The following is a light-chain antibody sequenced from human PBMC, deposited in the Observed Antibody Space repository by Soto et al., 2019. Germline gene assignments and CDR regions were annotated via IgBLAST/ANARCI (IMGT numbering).Light chain of an antibody. CDR3: CSYAGSYTYV. V-gene: IGLV2-11*01. CDR1: SSDVGGYNY. CDR2: DVS. Sequence: QSVLTQPRSVSGAPGQSVTISFTGTSSDVGGYNYVSWYQQHPGKAPKLMIYDVSKRPSGVPDRFSGSKSGNTASLTISGLQAEDEADYYCCSYAGSYTYVFGTG. J-gene: IGLJ1*01.